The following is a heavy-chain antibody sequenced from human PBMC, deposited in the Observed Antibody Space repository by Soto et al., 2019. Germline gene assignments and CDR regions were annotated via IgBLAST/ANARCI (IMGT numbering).Heavy chain of an antibody. J-gene: IGHJ4*02. CDR2: IWYDGSNK. CDR1: GFTFSSYG. D-gene: IGHD2-2*01. CDR3: ARETEYQLLYSFDY. Sequence: GSLRLSCAASGFTFSSYGMHWVRQAPGKGLEWVAVIWYDGSNKYYADSVKGRFTISRDNSKNTLYLQMNSLRAEDTAVYYCARETEYQLLYSFDYWGQGTLVTVSS. V-gene: IGHV3-33*01.